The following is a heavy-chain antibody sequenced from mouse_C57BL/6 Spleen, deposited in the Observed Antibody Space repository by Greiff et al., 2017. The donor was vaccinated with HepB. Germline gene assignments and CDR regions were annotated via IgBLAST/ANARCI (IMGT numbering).Heavy chain of an antibody. CDR3: ARGTKDSNYFFDY. Sequence: QVQLKQPGAELVKPGASVKLSCKASGYTFTSYWMHWVKQRPGQGLEWIGMIHPNSGSTNYNEKFKSKATLTVDKSSSTAYMQLSSLTSEDSAVYYCARGTKDSNYFFDYWGQGTTLTVSS. CDR2: IHPNSGST. CDR1: GYTFTSYW. V-gene: IGHV1-64*01. D-gene: IGHD2-5*01. J-gene: IGHJ2*01.